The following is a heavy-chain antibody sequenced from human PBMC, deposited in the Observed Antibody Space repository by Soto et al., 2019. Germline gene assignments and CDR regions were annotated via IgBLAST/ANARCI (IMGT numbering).Heavy chain of an antibody. D-gene: IGHD6-19*01. CDR1: GFSFSNYG. V-gene: IGHV3-33*06. CDR2: IFRDGNTK. CDR3: TNWLASFNFDY. Sequence: QVQLAESGGGVVQPGGSLTLSCAAYGFSFSNYGMHWVRQAPGKGLEWVAAIFRDGNTKQYADSVKGRFSVSRDNSQNTLYLQMNSLRTEDTAVYYCTNWLASFNFDYWGQGALVTVSS. J-gene: IGHJ4*02.